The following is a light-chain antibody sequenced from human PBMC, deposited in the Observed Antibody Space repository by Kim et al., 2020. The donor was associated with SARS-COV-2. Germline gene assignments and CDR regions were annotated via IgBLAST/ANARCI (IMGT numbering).Light chain of an antibody. J-gene: IGKJ4*01. CDR2: GAS. V-gene: IGKV3-20*01. CDR1: QSVSSSY. CDR3: QQYGSSPRT. Sequence: SPGERATISCRARQSVSSSYLAWYQQKPGQAPRLLIYGASSRATGIPDRFSGSGSGTDFTLTISRLEPEDFAVYYCQQYGSSPRTFGGGTKVDIK.